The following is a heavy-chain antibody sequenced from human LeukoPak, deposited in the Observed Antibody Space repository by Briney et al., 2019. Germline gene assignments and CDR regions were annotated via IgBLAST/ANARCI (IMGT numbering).Heavy chain of an antibody. CDR2: IYYSGST. CDR1: GGSISSSSYY. J-gene: IGHJ4*02. Sequence: SETLSLTCTVSGGSISSSSYYWGWIRQPPGKGLEWIGSIYYSGSTYYNPSLKSRVTISVDTSKNQFSLKLSSVTAADTAVYYCARLRRVYSSGWYPIFGYWGQGTLVTVSS. CDR3: ARLRRVYSSGWYPIFGY. V-gene: IGHV4-39*01. D-gene: IGHD6-19*01.